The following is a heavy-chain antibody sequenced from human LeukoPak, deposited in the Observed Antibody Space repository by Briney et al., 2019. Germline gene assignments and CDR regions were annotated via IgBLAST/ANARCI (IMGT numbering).Heavy chain of an antibody. CDR3: ARVQVPYCSSTSCSETYWFDP. Sequence: PSETLSLTCAVYGGSFSGYYWSWIRQPPGKGLEWIGEINHSGSTNYNPSLKSRVTISVDTSKNHFSLKLSSVTAADTAVYHCARVQVPYCSSTSCSETYWFDPWGQGTLVTVSS. V-gene: IGHV4-34*01. CDR2: INHSGST. J-gene: IGHJ5*02. CDR1: GGSFSGYY. D-gene: IGHD2-2*01.